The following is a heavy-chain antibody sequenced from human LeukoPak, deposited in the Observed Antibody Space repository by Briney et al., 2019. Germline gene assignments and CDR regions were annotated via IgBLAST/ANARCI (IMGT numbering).Heavy chain of an antibody. CDR3: AADQEYDFWSGYYPVNDAFDI. Sequence: SVKVSCKASGFTFTSSAVQWVRQARGQRLEWIGWIVVGSGNTNYAQKFQERVTITRDMSTSTAYMELSSLRSEDTAVYYCAADQEYDFWSGYYPVNDAFDIWGQGTMVTVSS. CDR1: GFTFTSSA. D-gene: IGHD3-3*01. CDR2: IVVGSGNT. V-gene: IGHV1-58*01. J-gene: IGHJ3*02.